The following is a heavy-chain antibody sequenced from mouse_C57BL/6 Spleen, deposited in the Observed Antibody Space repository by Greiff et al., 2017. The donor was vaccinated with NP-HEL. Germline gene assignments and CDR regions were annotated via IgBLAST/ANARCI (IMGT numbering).Heavy chain of an antibody. CDR2: ISGGGGNT. CDR3: ARGGFYYDYDGFAY. D-gene: IGHD2-4*01. CDR1: GFTFSSYT. J-gene: IGHJ3*01. V-gene: IGHV5-9*01. Sequence: EVMLVESGGGLVKPGGSLKLSCAASGFTFSSYTMSWVRQTPEKRLEWVATISGGGGNTYYPDSVKGRFTISRDNAKNTLYLQMSSLGSEDTALYYCARGGFYYDYDGFAYWGQGTLVTVSA.